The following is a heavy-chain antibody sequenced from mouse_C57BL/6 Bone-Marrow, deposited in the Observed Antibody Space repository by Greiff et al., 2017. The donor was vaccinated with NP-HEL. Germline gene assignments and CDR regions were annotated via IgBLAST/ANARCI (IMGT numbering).Heavy chain of an antibody. CDR2: IDPETGGT. CDR3: TRERRQGGFEY. V-gene: IGHV1-15*01. J-gene: IGHJ2*01. D-gene: IGHD3-2*01. Sequence: QVQLQQSGAELVRPGASVTLSCKASGYTFTDYEMHWVKQTPVHGLEWIGAIDPETGGTAYNQKFNGKATLPADTSSSTAYMELRSRTSEDSAVYYCTRERRQGGFEYWGQGTTLTVSS. CDR1: GYTFTDYE.